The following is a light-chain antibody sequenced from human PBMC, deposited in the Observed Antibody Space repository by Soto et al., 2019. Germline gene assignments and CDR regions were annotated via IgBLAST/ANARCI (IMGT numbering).Light chain of an antibody. J-gene: IGLJ1*01. V-gene: IGLV2-18*02. Sequence: QSVLTQPPSVSGSPGQSVTISCTGTSSDVGSYDSVSWYQQPPGTVPKLMIYEVSNRPSGVPDRFSGSKSGNTASLTISGLQAEDEADYYCSSYTTSRTYVFGTGTKLT. CDR3: SSYTTSRTYV. CDR1: SSDVGSYDS. CDR2: EVS.